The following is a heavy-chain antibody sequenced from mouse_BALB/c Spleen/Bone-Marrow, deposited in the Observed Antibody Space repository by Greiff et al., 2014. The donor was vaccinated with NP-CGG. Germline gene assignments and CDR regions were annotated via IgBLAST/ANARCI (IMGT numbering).Heavy chain of an antibody. J-gene: IGHJ2*01. D-gene: IGHD2-1*01. CDR2: IYYSGTI. CDR1: GISITTGNYR. V-gene: IGHV3-5*02. Sequence: EVQLQQSGPGLVKPSQTVSLTCTVTGISITTGNYRWSWIRQFPGNKLEWIGYIYYSGTITYNPSLTSRTTITRDTSKNQFFLEMNFLTAEDTATYYCARYGNYFDYWGQGTTLTVSS. CDR3: ARYGNYFDY.